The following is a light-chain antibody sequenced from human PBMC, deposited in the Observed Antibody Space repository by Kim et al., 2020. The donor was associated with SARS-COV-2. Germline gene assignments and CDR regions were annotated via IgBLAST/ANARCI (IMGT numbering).Light chain of an antibody. J-gene: IGLJ3*02. Sequence: GQTVTTSCSRSSSNIGSNTLNWYQQLPGTAPKLLIYSYNQRPSGVPDRFSGSKSSTSASLAISRLESEDEADYYCAAWDYGLNGQVFGGGTKLTVL. V-gene: IGLV1-44*01. CDR3: AAWDYGLNGQV. CDR2: SYN. CDR1: SSNIGSNT.